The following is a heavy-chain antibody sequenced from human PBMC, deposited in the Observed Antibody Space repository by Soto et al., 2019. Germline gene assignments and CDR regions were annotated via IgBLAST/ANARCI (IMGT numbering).Heavy chain of an antibody. CDR3: AKDKGDYIWGSYRPSDYYYYMDV. D-gene: IGHD3-16*02. CDR2: ISWNSGSI. J-gene: IGHJ6*03. Sequence: EVQLVESEGGLVQPGRSLRLSCAASGFTFDDYAMHWVRQAPGKGLEWVSGISWNSGSIGYAESVKGRFTISRDNAKNYLYLQMNSLRAEDTALYYCAKDKGDYIWGSYRPSDYYYYMDVWGKGTTVTVSS. V-gene: IGHV3-9*01. CDR1: GFTFDDYA.